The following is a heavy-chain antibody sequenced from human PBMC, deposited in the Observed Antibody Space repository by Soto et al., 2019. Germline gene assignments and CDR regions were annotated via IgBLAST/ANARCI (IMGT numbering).Heavy chain of an antibody. D-gene: IGHD2-15*01. Sequence: GASVKVSCKASGGTFSSYGITWVRQAPGQGLEWMGWTSAFYGNSTYSEKFQGRVSMTIDTSTSTAYMDLTSLKSDDTAVYYCARLVVAGSSLDSWGQGTLDTVSS. V-gene: IGHV1-18*04. CDR1: GGTFSSYG. CDR3: ARLVVAGSSLDS. J-gene: IGHJ4*02. CDR2: TSAFYGNS.